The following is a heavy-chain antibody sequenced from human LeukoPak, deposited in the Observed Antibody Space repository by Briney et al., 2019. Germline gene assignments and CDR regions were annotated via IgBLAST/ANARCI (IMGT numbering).Heavy chain of an antibody. V-gene: IGHV4-4*07. Sequence: SETLSLTCTVSGDSISSYYWSWTRQPAGKGLEWIGRIHPSGSTNYNPSLKSRVTLSVDTSKNQFSLKLSSVTAADTAVYYCARGPPPDFDFWGRGTLDTVSS. J-gene: IGHJ4*02. CDR1: GDSISSYY. CDR2: IHPSGST. CDR3: ARGPPPDFDF.